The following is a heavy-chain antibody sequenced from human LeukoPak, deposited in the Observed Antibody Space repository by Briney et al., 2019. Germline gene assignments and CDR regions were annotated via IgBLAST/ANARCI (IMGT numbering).Heavy chain of an antibody. J-gene: IGHJ3*02. CDR3: TRVVRGAPPYAFDI. CDR1: GFTFGDYA. Sequence: GRSLSLSCTASGFTFGDYAMSWFRQAPGKGQEWVGFIRSKAYGGTTEYAASVKGRFTISRDDSKSIAYLQMNSLKTEDTAVYYCTRVVRGAPPYAFDIWGQGTMVTVSS. V-gene: IGHV3-49*03. CDR2: IRSKAYGGTT. D-gene: IGHD3-10*01.